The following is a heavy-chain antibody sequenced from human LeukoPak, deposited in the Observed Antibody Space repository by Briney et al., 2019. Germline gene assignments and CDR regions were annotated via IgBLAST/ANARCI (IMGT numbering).Heavy chain of an antibody. Sequence: GGSLRLSWAAAGFTFSSYSMNWVRQAPGKGREWVSSISSSSSYIYYADSVKGRLTISRDNAKNSLYLQMNSLRAEDTAVYYCARAKIDYGDYGYFQHWGQGTLVTVSS. CDR1: GFTFSSYS. J-gene: IGHJ1*01. CDR2: ISSSSSYI. D-gene: IGHD4-17*01. V-gene: IGHV3-21*01. CDR3: ARAKIDYGDYGYFQH.